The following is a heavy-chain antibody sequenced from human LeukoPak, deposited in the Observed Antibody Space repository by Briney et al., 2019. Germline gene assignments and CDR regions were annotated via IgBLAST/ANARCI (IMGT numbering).Heavy chain of an antibody. Sequence: PGGSLRLSCAGSGFTFSAHWMHWVRQGPGKGLVWVARITHEGGDANYAGSVKGRFTISRDNANKVLYLEMNSLTADDTGVYYCARVLTYFDLWGQGTLATVSS. J-gene: IGHJ5*01. CDR1: GFTFSAHW. CDR2: ITHEGGDA. V-gene: IGHV3-74*01. CDR3: ARVLTYFDL.